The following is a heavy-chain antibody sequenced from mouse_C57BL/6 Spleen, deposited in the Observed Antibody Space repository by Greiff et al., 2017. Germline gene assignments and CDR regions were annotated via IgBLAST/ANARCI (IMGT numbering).Heavy chain of an antibody. V-gene: IGHV1-52*01. J-gene: IGHJ2*01. Sequence: QVQLKQPGAELVRPGSSVKLSCKASGYTFTSYWMHWVKQRPIQGLEWIGNIDPSDSETHYNQKFKDKATLTVDKSSSTAYMQLSSLTSEDSAVYYCARYNYGYDGDFDYWGQGTTLTVSS. D-gene: IGHD2-2*01. CDR1: GYTFTSYW. CDR3: ARYNYGYDGDFDY. CDR2: IDPSDSET.